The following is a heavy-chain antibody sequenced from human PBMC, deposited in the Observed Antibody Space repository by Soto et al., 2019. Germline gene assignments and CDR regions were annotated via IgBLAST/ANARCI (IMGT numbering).Heavy chain of an antibody. CDR2: VNPSGGHT. J-gene: IGHJ4*02. D-gene: IGHD2-21*02. Sequence: QVQLVQSGAEVKKPGASVKVSCKASGDTLTDYYIHWVRQAPGQGLEWMGTVNPSGGHTTYAQHFMGRMTMTRDTSTSTRYMELTSLTSEDTAGYYCARKGHVVVVTAALDYWGQGTLVTVSS. V-gene: IGHV1-46*01. CDR1: GDTLTDYY. CDR3: ARKGHVVVVTAALDY.